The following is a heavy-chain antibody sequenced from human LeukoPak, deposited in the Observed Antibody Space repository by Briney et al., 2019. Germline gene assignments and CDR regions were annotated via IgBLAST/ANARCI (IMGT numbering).Heavy chain of an antibody. CDR2: IYYSGST. Sequence: SETLSLTCTVSGGSISSSSYYWGWIRQPPGKGLEWIGSIYYSGSTYYNPSLKSRVTISVDTSKNQFSLKLSSVTAADTAVYYCARLAANYDFWSGSPDPYYYYGMDVWGQGTRSPSP. CDR3: ARLAANYDFWSGSPDPYYYYGMDV. J-gene: IGHJ6*02. D-gene: IGHD3-3*01. CDR1: GGSISSSSYY. V-gene: IGHV4-39*01.